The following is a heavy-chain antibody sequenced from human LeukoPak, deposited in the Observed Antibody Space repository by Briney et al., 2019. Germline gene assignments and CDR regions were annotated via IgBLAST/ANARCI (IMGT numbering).Heavy chain of an antibody. Sequence: GGSLRLSCAASGFTSDTYAMNWVRQAPGKGLEWVSVISGSGGSTYYADSVKGRFTISRDNSRDTLYLQMNSLRAEDTALYYCAKDAMAVAGNVNWFDPWGQGTLVTVSS. CDR3: AKDAMAVAGNVNWFDP. V-gene: IGHV3-23*01. CDR1: GFTSDTYA. CDR2: ISGSGGST. J-gene: IGHJ5*02. D-gene: IGHD6-19*01.